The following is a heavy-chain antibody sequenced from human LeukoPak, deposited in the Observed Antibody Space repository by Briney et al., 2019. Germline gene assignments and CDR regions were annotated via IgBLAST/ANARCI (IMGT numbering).Heavy chain of an antibody. CDR2: ITYSGYT. V-gene: IGHV4-59*08. CDR3: ARHADGTTQDF. D-gene: IGHD1-1*01. Sequence: PSETLSLTCTVSGGSISSYYWSWIRQPPGKGLEWIGYITYSGYTGYNPSLRGRLTISIDTSRNEISLNLNSVTAADTATYYCARHADGTTQDFWGQGTMVTVSS. CDR1: GGSISSYY. J-gene: IGHJ4*02.